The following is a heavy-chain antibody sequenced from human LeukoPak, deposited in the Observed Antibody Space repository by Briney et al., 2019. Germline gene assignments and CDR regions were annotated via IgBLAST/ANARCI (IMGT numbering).Heavy chain of an antibody. D-gene: IGHD2-15*01. J-gene: IGHJ6*02. Sequence: PSQTLSLTCTVSGGSISSSSYYWGWIRQPPGKGLEWIGRIYYSGSTYYNPSLRSRVTISVDTSKNQFSLKLSSVTAADTAVYYCASPGYCSGGSCLDGMDVWGQGTTVTVSS. CDR2: IYYSGST. V-gene: IGHV4-39*01. CDR3: ASPGYCSGGSCLDGMDV. CDR1: GGSISSSSYY.